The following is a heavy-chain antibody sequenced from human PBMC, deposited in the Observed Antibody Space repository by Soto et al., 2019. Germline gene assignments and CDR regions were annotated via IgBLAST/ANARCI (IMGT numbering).Heavy chain of an antibody. Sequence: QVQLQESGPGLVKPSQTLSLSCNVSGGSISSGDYYWSWIRQRPGKGLEWIGYISDSGSTYYNPSLKSRVIISVDASKNQFSLKLNSVTAADTAVYYCVRDRGDLGSGMDVWGQGTTVTVSS. V-gene: IGHV4-31*03. CDR3: VRDRGDLGSGMDV. CDR1: GGSISSGDYY. CDR2: ISDSGST. D-gene: IGHD7-27*01. J-gene: IGHJ6*02.